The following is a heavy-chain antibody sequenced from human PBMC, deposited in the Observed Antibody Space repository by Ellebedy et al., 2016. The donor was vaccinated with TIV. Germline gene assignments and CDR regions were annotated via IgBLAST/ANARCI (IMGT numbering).Heavy chain of an antibody. CDR1: GFTFNNYA. CDR3: AKGRGGGSDSSAPRYYFDY. J-gene: IGHJ4*02. D-gene: IGHD3-22*01. Sequence: GESLKISYAASGFTFNNYAMSWVRQAPGKGLEWVSTISHTGSRTYYANSVEGRFIISRDNSKKTLYLQMNSLRAEDTAVYYCAKGRGGGSDSSAPRYYFDYWGLGTLVTVSS. V-gene: IGHV3-23*01. CDR2: ISHTGSRT.